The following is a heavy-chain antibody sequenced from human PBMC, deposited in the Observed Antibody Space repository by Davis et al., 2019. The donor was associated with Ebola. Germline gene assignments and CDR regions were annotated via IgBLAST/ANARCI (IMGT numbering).Heavy chain of an antibody. CDR3: AKQLWLPYYGMDV. J-gene: IGHJ6*04. Sequence: GESLKISCSASGFTFSSYAMHWVRQAPGKGLEYVSAISSNGGSTYYADSVKGRFTISRDNAKNSLYLQMNSLRAEDTALYYCAKQLWLPYYGMDVWGKGTTVTVSS. CDR2: ISSNGGST. CDR1: GFTFSSYA. V-gene: IGHV3-64D*06. D-gene: IGHD5-18*01.